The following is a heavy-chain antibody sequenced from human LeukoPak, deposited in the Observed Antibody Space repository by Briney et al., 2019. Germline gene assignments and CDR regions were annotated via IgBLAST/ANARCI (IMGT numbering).Heavy chain of an antibody. CDR3: AKAPVTTCRGAFCYPFDY. CDR2: ISSSGSTI. J-gene: IGHJ4*02. CDR1: GFTFSDYY. D-gene: IGHD2-15*01. V-gene: IGHV3-11*01. Sequence: PGGSLRLACAASGFTFSDYYMSWIRQAPGRGLGWVSYISSSGSTIYYADSVKGRFTISRDSSKNTLFLQMNRLRPEDAAVYYCAKAPVTTCRGAFCYPFDYWGLGTLVTVSS.